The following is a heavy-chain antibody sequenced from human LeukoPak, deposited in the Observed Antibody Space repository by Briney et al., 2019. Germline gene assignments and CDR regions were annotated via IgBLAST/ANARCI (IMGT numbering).Heavy chain of an antibody. D-gene: IGHD4-17*01. Sequence: PGGSLRLSCAASGFTFSSYGMHWVRQAPGKGLEWVAFIRYDGSNKYYADSVKGRFTISRDNSKNTLYLQMNSLRAEDTAVYYCAKDWGHMTTMTGTYFDYWGQGTLVTVSS. V-gene: IGHV3-30*02. CDR3: AKDWGHMTTMTGTYFDY. J-gene: IGHJ4*02. CDR2: IRYDGSNK. CDR1: GFTFSSYG.